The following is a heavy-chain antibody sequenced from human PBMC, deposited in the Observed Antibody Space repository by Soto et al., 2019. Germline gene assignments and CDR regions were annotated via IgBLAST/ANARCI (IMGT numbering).Heavy chain of an antibody. V-gene: IGHV4-4*07. J-gene: IGHJ4*02. CDR2: IYIRGTA. Sequence: SETLSLTCTVSGGSMNAHFWSWIRQSAGKGLEWIGHIYIRGTAMYNPSLKSRVTMSVDPPKNQLSLKLTSVTAADTAVYYCARINGGSPDFWGQGTLVTVS. CDR1: GGSMNAHF. CDR3: ARINGGSPDF. D-gene: IGHD2-15*01.